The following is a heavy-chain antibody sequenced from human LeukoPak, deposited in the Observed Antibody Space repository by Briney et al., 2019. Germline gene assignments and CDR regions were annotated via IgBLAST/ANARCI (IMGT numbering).Heavy chain of an antibody. D-gene: IGHD3-10*01. V-gene: IGHV4-39*01. CDR3: ARHLQTLITMVRGVIPYYFDY. CDR2: IYYSGST. CDR1: GGSISSSRYY. J-gene: IGHJ4*02. Sequence: SETLSLTCTVSGGSISSSRYYWGWIRQPPGKGLEWIGSIYYSGSTYYNPSLKSRVTISVGTSKNQFSLKLSSVTAADTAVYYCARHLQTLITMVRGVIPYYFDYWGQGTLVTVSS.